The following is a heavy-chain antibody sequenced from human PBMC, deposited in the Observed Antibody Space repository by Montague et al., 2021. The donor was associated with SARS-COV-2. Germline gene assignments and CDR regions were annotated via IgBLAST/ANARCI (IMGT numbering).Heavy chain of an antibody. CDR1: GDSINNNNW. J-gene: IGHJ4*02. V-gene: IGHV4-4*02. Sequence: SETLSLTCAVSGDSINNNNWWSWVRQSPGKGLEWIGEIYQTGATNYNPSLKSRVTMSLDKSNNRFSLILTSVTAADTAVYYCARLILVTSGGLSVSQYLDYWGWGTPVTVSS. CDR3: ARLILVTSGGLSVSQYLDY. CDR2: IYQTGAT. D-gene: IGHD3-16*01.